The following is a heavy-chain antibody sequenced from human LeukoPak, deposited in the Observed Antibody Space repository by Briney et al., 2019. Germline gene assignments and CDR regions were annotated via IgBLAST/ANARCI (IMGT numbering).Heavy chain of an antibody. Sequence: PGGSLRLSCAASGFTVSITYMTWVRQAPGKGLEWVSFIYSGDTTYYADSVKGRFTISRDSSKNTLYLQMNSLRVEDTAVYYCARRGGSGSPHLSYSYYGMDVWGQGTTVTVSS. CDR2: IYSGDTT. CDR1: GFTVSITY. V-gene: IGHV3-53*01. J-gene: IGHJ6*02. D-gene: IGHD3-10*01. CDR3: ARRGGSGSPHLSYSYYGMDV.